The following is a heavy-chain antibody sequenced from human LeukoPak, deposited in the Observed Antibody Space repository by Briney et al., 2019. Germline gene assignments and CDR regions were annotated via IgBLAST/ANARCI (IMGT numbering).Heavy chain of an antibody. V-gene: IGHV4-4*07. CDR2: ISTSGST. CDR3: AREALRCFDWLPPVGYFDY. CDR1: GGSINNYY. D-gene: IGHD3-9*01. J-gene: IGHJ4*02. Sequence: SETLSLTGSVSGGSINNYYWSWIRQPAGKGLESIGHISTSGSTNYNPSLKSRVTMSVDTSKNQFSLKLSSVTAADTAVYYCAREALRCFDWLPPVGYFDYWGQGTLVTVSS.